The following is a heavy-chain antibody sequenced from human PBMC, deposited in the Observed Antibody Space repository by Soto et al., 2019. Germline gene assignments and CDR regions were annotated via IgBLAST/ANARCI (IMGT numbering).Heavy chain of an antibody. V-gene: IGHV1-18*01. CDR2: ISTSNADT. D-gene: IGHD1-26*01. CDR3: ARDITGATGDY. Sequence: QVQLVQSGPAVKEPGASVRVSCNASGYTFINYNIFWVRQAPGQGLEWMGWISTSNADTNYAQNFQGSVTMTTDTSTSTAYVELRSLLYDDTAVYYCARDITGATGDYWGQGTLVTVSS. J-gene: IGHJ4*02. CDR1: GYTFINYN.